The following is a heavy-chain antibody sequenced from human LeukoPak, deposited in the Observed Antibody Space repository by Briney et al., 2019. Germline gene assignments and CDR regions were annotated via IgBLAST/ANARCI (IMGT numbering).Heavy chain of an antibody. CDR1: GGSISSYY. CDR3: ASDSSHSSSRSNYYYYYYMDV. Sequence: SETLSLTCTVSGGSISSYYWSWIRQPPGKGLEWIGYIYYSGSTNYNPSLKSRVTISVDTSKNQFSLKLSSVTAADTAVYYCASDSSHSSSRSNYYYYYYMDVWGKGTTVTVSS. J-gene: IGHJ6*03. CDR2: IYYSGST. D-gene: IGHD6-6*01. V-gene: IGHV4-59*01.